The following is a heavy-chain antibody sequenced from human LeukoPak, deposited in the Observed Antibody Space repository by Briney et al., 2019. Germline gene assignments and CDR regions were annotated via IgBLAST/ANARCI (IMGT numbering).Heavy chain of an antibody. CDR3: AREPPMEYIGSSGLGDAFDI. CDR1: GGTFSSYP. D-gene: IGHD6-6*01. Sequence: ASVKVSCKVSGGTFSSYPISWVRQAPGQGLEWMGGIIPIFGTANYAQKFQGRVTITTDESTSTAYMELSSLRSEDTAVYYCAREPPMEYIGSSGLGDAFDIWGQGTMVTVSS. J-gene: IGHJ3*02. CDR2: IIPIFGTA. V-gene: IGHV1-69*05.